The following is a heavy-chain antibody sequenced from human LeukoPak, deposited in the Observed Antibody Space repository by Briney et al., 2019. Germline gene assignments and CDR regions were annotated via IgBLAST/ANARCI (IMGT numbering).Heavy chain of an antibody. CDR2: IYTSGST. CDR3: ARGFGLENWFDP. J-gene: IGHJ5*02. D-gene: IGHD3/OR15-3a*01. V-gene: IGHV4-61*02. Sequence: SQTLSLTCTVSGGSISSGSYYWSWIRQPAGKGLEWIGRIYTSGSTNYNPSPKSRVTISVDTSKNQFSLKLSFVTAADTAVYYCARGFGLENWFDPWGQGTLVTVSS. CDR1: GGSISSGSYY.